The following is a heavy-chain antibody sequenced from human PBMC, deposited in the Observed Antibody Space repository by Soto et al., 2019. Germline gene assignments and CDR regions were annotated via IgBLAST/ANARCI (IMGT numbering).Heavy chain of an antibody. V-gene: IGHV3-30*18. CDR1: GFTFSSYG. D-gene: IGHD6-13*01. CDR3: AKSQRASSWYRDYYYYYGMDV. J-gene: IGHJ6*02. Sequence: PGGSLRLSCAASGFTFSSYGMHWVRQAPGKGLEWVAVISYDGSNKYYADSVKGRFTISRDNSKNTLYLQMNSLRAEDTAVYYCAKSQRASSWYRDYYYYYGMDVWGQGTTVTVSS. CDR2: ISYDGSNK.